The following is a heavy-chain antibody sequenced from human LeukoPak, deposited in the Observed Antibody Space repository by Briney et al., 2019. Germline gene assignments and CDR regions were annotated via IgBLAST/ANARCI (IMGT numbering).Heavy chain of an antibody. CDR2: INPNSGGT. CDR1: GYTFTGYY. J-gene: IGHJ4*02. V-gene: IGHV1-2*06. D-gene: IGHD3-16*02. Sequence: ASVKVSCKASGYTFTGYYMHWVRQAPGQGLEWMGRINPNSGGTNYAQKFQGRVTMTRDTSISTAYMELSRLRSDDTAVYYCARSVRGDYVWGSYRQGFDYWGQGTLVTVSS. CDR3: ARSVRGDYVWGSYRQGFDY.